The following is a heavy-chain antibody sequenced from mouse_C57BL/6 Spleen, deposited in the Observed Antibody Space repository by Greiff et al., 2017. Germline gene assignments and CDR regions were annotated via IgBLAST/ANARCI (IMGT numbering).Heavy chain of an antibody. CDR3: ARGENGNYLAWFAY. J-gene: IGHJ3*01. Sequence: VQLQQSGAELVMPGASVKLSCKASGYTFTSYWMHWVKQRPGQGLEWIGEIDPSDSYTNYNQKFKGKSTLTVDKSSSTAYMQLSSLTSEDSAVYYCARGENGNYLAWFAYWGQGTLVTVSA. V-gene: IGHV1-69*01. CDR2: IDPSDSYT. CDR1: GYTFTSYW. D-gene: IGHD2-1*01.